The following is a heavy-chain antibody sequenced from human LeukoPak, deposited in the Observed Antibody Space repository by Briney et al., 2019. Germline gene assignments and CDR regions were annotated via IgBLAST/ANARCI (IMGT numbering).Heavy chain of an antibody. V-gene: IGHV4-59*01. Sequence: SETLSLTCTVSGGSISPYYWSWIRQPPGKGLEWIGYIYYSGSTNYNPSLKSRATISVDTSKNQFSLKLGSVTAADTAVYYCARAFYPGYYSYMAVWGKGTTVTVSS. CDR1: GGSISPYY. D-gene: IGHD3-3*02. CDR3: ARAFYPGYYSYMAV. CDR2: IYYSGST. J-gene: IGHJ6*03.